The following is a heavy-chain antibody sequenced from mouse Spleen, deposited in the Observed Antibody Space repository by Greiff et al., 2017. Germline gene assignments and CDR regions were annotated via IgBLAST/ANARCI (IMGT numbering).Heavy chain of an antibody. Sequence: VQGVESGPELVKPGASVKISCKASGYSFTSYYIHWVKQRPGQGLEWIGWIYPGSGNTKYNEKFKGKATLTADTSSSTAYMQLSSLTSEDSAVYYCARELRLRAMDYWGQGTSVTVSS. CDR3: ARELRLRAMDY. CDR2: IYPGSGNT. J-gene: IGHJ4*01. V-gene: IGHV1-66*01. CDR1: GYSFTSYY. D-gene: IGHD3-2*02.